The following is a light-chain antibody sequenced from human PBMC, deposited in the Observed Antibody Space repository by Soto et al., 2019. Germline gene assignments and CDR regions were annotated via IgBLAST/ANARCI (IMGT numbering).Light chain of an antibody. CDR1: QGISSY. V-gene: IGKV1-9*01. CDR3: QQLSTYPLT. J-gene: IGKJ4*01. Sequence: IQLTQSPSSLSASVGDRVTITCRASQGISSYLAWYQQKPGKAPKLLIYAASTLQSGVPSRFSGSGSGTDFTLTISSLQPEDFATNYCQQLSTYPLTFGGGTKVDSK. CDR2: AAS.